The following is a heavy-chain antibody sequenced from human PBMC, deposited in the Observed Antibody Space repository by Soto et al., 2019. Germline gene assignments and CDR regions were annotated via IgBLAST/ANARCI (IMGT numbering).Heavy chain of an antibody. Sequence: QVQLMQSGAEVKKPGASVKVSCKTSGYTFTSYGVSWVRQAPGQGLEWMGWISAYTGKTNYAQERQGRVTMTTDTSTTTAYMELRSLRSDDTAVYYCARLSGDILIVPAALPFDYWGQGTLVTVSS. D-gene: IGHD2-2*01. CDR2: ISAYTGKT. J-gene: IGHJ4*02. CDR1: GYTFTSYG. CDR3: ARLSGDILIVPAALPFDY. V-gene: IGHV1-18*01.